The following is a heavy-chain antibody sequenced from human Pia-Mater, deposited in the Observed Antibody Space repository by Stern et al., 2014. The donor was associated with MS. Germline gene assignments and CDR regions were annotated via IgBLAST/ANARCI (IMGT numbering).Heavy chain of an antibody. V-gene: IGHV1-69*01. D-gene: IGHD6-13*01. CDR1: GDSFSTIE. CDR3: VRDQGGIAAS. CDR2: ISPLFGTT. Sequence: VQLGESGAEVKKPGSSMKVSCQASGDSFSTIEISWVRQAPGQGLEWLGGISPLFGTTNYAQKVQGRVTIIADVSTSTVNMELVSLRLEDTAVYYCVRDQGGIAASWGQGTLVTVSS. J-gene: IGHJ4*02.